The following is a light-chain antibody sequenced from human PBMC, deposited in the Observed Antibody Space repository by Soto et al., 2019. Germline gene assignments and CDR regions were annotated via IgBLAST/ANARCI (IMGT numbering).Light chain of an antibody. J-gene: IGKJ5*01. Sequence: DIQMTQSPSSLSASVGDRVTITCRASQSISSYLHWFQQKPGKAPKLLIYAASSLQPGVPSRFSGSGSGTDFTLTINSLQPEDFATYYCQPGYITPLTFGQGTRLEIK. CDR3: QPGYITPLT. CDR1: QSISSY. V-gene: IGKV1-39*01. CDR2: AAS.